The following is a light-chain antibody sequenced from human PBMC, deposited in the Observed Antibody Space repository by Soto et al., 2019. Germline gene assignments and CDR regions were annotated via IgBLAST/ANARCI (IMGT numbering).Light chain of an antibody. CDR3: SSYRSSNTYV. J-gene: IGLJ1*01. V-gene: IGLV2-8*01. CDR1: SSDVGGYNY. Sequence: QSVLTQPPSASGSPGQSVTISCTGTSSDVGGYNYVSWYQQHPGKAPKLIIYDVTKRPSGVPDRFSGSKSGNTASLTVSGLQAEDEADYYCSSYRSSNTYVFGTGTKLTVL. CDR2: DVT.